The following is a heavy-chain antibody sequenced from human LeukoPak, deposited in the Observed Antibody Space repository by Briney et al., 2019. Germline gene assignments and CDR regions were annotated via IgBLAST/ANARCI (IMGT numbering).Heavy chain of an antibody. J-gene: IGHJ4*02. CDR1: GYTSTSYD. Sequence: ASVKVSCKASGYTSTSYDINWVRQATGQGLEWMGWMNPNSGNTGYAQKFQGRVTMTRNTSISTAYMELSSLRSEDTAVYYCARGYPQKKRSATYSSGWRIDYWGQGTLVTVSS. CDR2: MNPNSGNT. CDR3: ARGYPQKKRSATYSSGWRIDY. D-gene: IGHD6-19*01. V-gene: IGHV1-8*01.